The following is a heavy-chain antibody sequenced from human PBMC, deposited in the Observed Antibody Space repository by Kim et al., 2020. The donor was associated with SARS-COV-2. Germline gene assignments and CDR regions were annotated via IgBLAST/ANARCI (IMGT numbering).Heavy chain of an antibody. CDR1: GFTFSSYA. Sequence: GGSLRLSCAASGFTFSSYAMHWVRQAPGKGLEWVAVISYDGSNKYYADSVKGRFTISRDNSKNTLYLQMNSLRAEDTAVYYCARDPYSSNPVAFDIWGQG. CDR2: ISYDGSNK. D-gene: IGHD6-13*01. V-gene: IGHV3-30-3*01. J-gene: IGHJ3*02. CDR3: ARDPYSSNPVAFDI.